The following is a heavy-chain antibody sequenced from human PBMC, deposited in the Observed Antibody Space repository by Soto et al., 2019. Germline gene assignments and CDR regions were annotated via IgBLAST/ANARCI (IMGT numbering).Heavy chain of an antibody. CDR3: ERYSSSDDFDY. Sequence: ASVKVSCKASGYTLTSYDINWVRQATGQGLEWMGWMNPNSGNTGYAQKFQGRVTMTRNTSISTAYMELSSLRSEDTAVYYCERYSSSDDFDYWGQGTLVTVSS. CDR1: GYTLTSYD. CDR2: MNPNSGNT. J-gene: IGHJ4*02. V-gene: IGHV1-8*01. D-gene: IGHD6-6*01.